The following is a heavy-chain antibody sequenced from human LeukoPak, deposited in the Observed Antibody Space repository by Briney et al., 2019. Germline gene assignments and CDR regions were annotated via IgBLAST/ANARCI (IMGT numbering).Heavy chain of an antibody. V-gene: IGHV4-61*02. CDR1: GGSISSSNYY. Sequence: SQTLSLTCSVSGGSISSSNYYWSWIRQPAGKGLEWIGRIYTSGSTNYNPSLKSRVTISVDTSRNQFSLKLSSVTAADTALYYCARSSGYYFEYFHHWGQGTLVTVSS. CDR2: IYTSGST. D-gene: IGHD3-22*01. J-gene: IGHJ1*01. CDR3: ARSSGYYFEYFHH.